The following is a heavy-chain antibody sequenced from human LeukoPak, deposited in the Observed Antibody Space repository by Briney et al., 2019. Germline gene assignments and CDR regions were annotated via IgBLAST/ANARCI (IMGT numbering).Heavy chain of an antibody. CDR2: INHSGST. CDR3: ARGPLRYFNWLRGAFDY. Sequence: PSETLSLTCAVYGGSFSGYYWSWIRQPPGKGLEWIGEINHSGSTNYNPSLKSRVTISVDTSKNQFSLKLSSVTAADTAVYYCARGPLRYFNWLRGAFDYWGQGTLVTVSS. V-gene: IGHV4-34*01. D-gene: IGHD3-9*01. CDR1: GGSFSGYY. J-gene: IGHJ4*02.